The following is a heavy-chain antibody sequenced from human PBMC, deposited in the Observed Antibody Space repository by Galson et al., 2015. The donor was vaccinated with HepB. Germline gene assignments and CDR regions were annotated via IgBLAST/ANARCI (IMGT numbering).Heavy chain of an antibody. J-gene: IGHJ3*02. D-gene: IGHD2-21*01. Sequence: QSGAEVKKPGESLRISCKGSGYTFTSYWISWVRQMPGKGLQWMGRIDPSDSYSNYSPSFEGHVTMSVDQSISTAYLQWSSLQASDTAMYYCATHRVKGIEGAFEIWGQGTIGTVSS. CDR3: ATHRVKGIEGAFEI. CDR1: GYTFTSYW. V-gene: IGHV5-10-1*01. CDR2: IDPSDSYS.